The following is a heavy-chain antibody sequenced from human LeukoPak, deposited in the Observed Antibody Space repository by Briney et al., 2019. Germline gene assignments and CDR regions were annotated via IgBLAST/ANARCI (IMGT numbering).Heavy chain of an antibody. CDR2: ISSSSSYI. D-gene: IGHD2-2*01. CDR1: GFTFSSYS. V-gene: IGHV3-21*01. J-gene: IGHJ4*02. Sequence: GGSLRLSCAASGFTFSSYSRSWVRQAPGKGLEWVSSISSSSSYIYYADSVKGRFTISRDNAKNSLYLQMNSLRAEDTAVYYCARGGPYCSSTSCYYLGPIDYWGQGTLVTVSS. CDR3: ARGGPYCSSTSCYYLGPIDY.